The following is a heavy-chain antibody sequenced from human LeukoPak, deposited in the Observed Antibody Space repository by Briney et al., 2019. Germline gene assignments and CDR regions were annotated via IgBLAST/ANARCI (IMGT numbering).Heavy chain of an antibody. CDR2: IYTSGST. J-gene: IGHJ6*03. Sequence: SETLSLTCTVSGGSISSYYWSWIRQPAGKGLEWIGRIYTSGSTNYNPSLKSRVTMSVDTSKNQFSLKLSSVTAADTAVYYCARDGPLGGGDGRHYYYYYMDVWGKGTTVTISS. CDR3: ARDGPLGGGDGRHYYYYYMDV. D-gene: IGHD3-16*01. V-gene: IGHV4-4*07. CDR1: GGSISSYY.